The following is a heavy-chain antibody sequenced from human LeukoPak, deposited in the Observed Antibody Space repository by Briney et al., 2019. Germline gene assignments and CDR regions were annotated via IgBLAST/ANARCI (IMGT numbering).Heavy chain of an antibody. V-gene: IGHV1-69*13. CDR1: GGTFSSYA. CDR2: IIPIFGTA. CDR3: ARGSGSYFFGDWGYYFDY. D-gene: IGHD1-26*01. J-gene: IGHJ4*02. Sequence: ASVKVSCKASGGTFSSYAISWVRQAPGQGLEWMGGIIPIFGTANYAQKFQGRVTITADESTSTAYMELSSLRSEDTAAYYCARGSGSYFFGDWGYYFDYWGQGTLVTVSS.